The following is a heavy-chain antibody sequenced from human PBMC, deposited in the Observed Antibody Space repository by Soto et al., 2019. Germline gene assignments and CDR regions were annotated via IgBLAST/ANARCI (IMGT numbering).Heavy chain of an antibody. CDR1: GGSFSGYY. V-gene: IGHV4-34*01. J-gene: IGHJ6*02. D-gene: IGHD2-15*01. CDR2: INHSGST. CDR3: ARGLCSGGSCYSTIDYYGMDV. Sequence: SETLSLTCAVYGGSFSGYYWSWMRQPPGKGLVWLGEINHSGSTNYNPSLKSRVTISVDTSKNQFSLKLSSVTAADTAVYYCARGLCSGGSCYSTIDYYGMDVWGQGTTVTVSS.